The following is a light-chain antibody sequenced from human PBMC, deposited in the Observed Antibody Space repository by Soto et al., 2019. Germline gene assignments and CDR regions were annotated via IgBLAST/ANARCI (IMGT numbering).Light chain of an antibody. V-gene: IGKV3-11*01. CDR2: DAS. CDR1: QAVSTY. Sequence: VLTQSPATLSLSPGERATLSCRASQAVSTYVAWYQHKPGQAPRLLIYDASNRATGVPFRFSGSGSGTDFTLTVSSLEPEDFAVYYCQQYNNWPPLTFGGGTKVEIK. CDR3: QQYNNWPPLT. J-gene: IGKJ4*01.